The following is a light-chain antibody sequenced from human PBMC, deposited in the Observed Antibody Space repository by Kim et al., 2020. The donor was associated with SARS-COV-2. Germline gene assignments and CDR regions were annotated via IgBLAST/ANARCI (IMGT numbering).Light chain of an antibody. V-gene: IGKV1-39*01. J-gene: IGKJ4*01. Sequence: EVPSRFSGSGYGTDFSLTINGLQAEDFASYYCQQSYYTLPLTFGGGTKVDIK. CDR3: QQSYYTLPLT.